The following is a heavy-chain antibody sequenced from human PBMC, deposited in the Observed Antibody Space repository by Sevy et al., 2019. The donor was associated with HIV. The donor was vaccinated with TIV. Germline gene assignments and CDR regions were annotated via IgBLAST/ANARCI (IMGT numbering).Heavy chain of an antibody. Sequence: GGSLRLSCAASGFTVSSNYMSWVRQAPGKGLEWVSVIYAGGSTYYADSVKGRFTISRDNSKNTLYLQMNSLRAEDTAVYYCATHASDYDSTGYLERDPFDIWGQGTMVTVSS. J-gene: IGHJ3*02. CDR2: IYAGGST. CDR1: GFTVSSNY. D-gene: IGHD3-22*01. V-gene: IGHV3-53*01. CDR3: ATHASDYDSTGYLERDPFDI.